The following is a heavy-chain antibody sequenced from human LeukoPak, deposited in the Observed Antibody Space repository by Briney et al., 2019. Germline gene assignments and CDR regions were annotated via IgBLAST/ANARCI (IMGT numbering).Heavy chain of an antibody. D-gene: IGHD6-13*01. J-gene: IGHJ6*02. CDR3: ARGGFSSSWYSKRYYYYGMDV. CDR2: IYYSGST. V-gene: IGHV4-39*07. CDR1: GGSISSSSYY. Sequence: SETLSLTCTVSGGSISSSSYYWGWIRQPPGKGLEWIGSIYYSGSTYYNPSLKSRVTISVDTSKNQFSLKLSSVTAADTAVYYCARGGFSSSWYSKRYYYYGMDVWGQGTTVTVSS.